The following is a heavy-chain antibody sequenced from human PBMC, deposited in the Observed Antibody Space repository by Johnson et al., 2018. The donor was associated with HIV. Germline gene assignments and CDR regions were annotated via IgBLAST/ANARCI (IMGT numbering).Heavy chain of an antibody. CDR3: ARSKDCSGGSCPDAFDI. CDR2: IGTAGDT. Sequence: VQLVESGRGVVRPGGSLRVSCAASGFTFDDYGMSWVRQATGKGLEWVSAIGTAGDTYYPGSVKGRFTISRDNAKNSLYLQMNSLRAEDTAVYYCARSKDCSGGSCPDAFDIWGQGTMLIVSS. D-gene: IGHD2-15*01. J-gene: IGHJ3*02. CDR1: GFTFDDYG. V-gene: IGHV3-13*01.